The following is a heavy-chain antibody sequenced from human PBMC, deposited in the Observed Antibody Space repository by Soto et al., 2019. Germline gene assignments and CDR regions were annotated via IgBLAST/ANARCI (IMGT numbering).Heavy chain of an antibody. CDR1: GFTFSSYG. J-gene: IGHJ6*02. Sequence: QVQLVESGGGVVQPGRSLRLSCAASGFTFSSYGMHWVRQAPGKGLELVAVISYAGSNKYYADSVKGRFTISRDNSKNTLYLHMNSLRAEDTDVYYCAKDLYSSRGIGYYGMDVWGQGTTVTVSS. V-gene: IGHV3-30*18. D-gene: IGHD6-13*01. CDR2: ISYAGSNK. CDR3: AKDLYSSRGIGYYGMDV.